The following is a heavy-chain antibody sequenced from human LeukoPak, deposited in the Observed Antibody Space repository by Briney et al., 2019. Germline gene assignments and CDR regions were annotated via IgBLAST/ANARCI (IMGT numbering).Heavy chain of an antibody. CDR1: GFSFSNNG. CDR2: IRYNGSNK. J-gene: IGHJ4*02. V-gene: IGHV3-30*02. Sequence: GGSLRLSCAASGFSFSNNGMHWVRQAPGKGLEWVAFIRYNGSNKYYADSVKGRFTISRDNSKNTLYLQMNSLRVEDTAVYYCAKDRGWELGYFDYWGQGTLVTVSS. D-gene: IGHD1-26*01. CDR3: AKDRGWELGYFDY.